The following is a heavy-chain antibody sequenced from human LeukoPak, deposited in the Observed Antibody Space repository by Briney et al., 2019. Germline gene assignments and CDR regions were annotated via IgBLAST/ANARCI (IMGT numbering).Heavy chain of an antibody. V-gene: IGHV4-61*01. J-gene: IGHJ4*02. CDR1: GGSVSSGSYY. CDR3: ARDNGDDHVWGSYRTNRAYYFDY. Sequence: SETLSLTCTVSGGSVSSGSYYWSWIRQPPGKGLEWIGYIYYSGSTNYNPSLKSRVTISVDTSKNQFSLKLSSVTAADTAVYYCARDNGDDHVWGSYRTNRAYYFDYWGQGTLVTVSS. CDR2: IYYSGST. D-gene: IGHD3-16*02.